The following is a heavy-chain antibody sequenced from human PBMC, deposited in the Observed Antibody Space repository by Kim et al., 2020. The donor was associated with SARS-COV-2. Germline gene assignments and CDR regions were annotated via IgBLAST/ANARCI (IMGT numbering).Heavy chain of an antibody. J-gene: IGHJ4*02. D-gene: IGHD3-9*01. CDR3: ARGTALRYFDWLPLDY. Sequence: ASVKVSCKASGYTFTSYYMHWVRQAPGQGLEWMGIINPSGGSTSYAQKFQGRVTMTRDTSTSTVYMELSSLRSEDTAVYYCARGTALRYFDWLPLDYWGQGTLVTVSS. CDR1: GYTFTSYY. V-gene: IGHV1-46*01. CDR2: INPSGGST.